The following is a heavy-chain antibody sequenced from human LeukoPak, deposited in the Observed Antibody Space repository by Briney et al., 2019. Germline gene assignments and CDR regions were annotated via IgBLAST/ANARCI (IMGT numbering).Heavy chain of an antibody. CDR2: ISSSSSTI. CDR3: ARRFDI. J-gene: IGHJ3*02. CDR1: RFTFNSYS. V-gene: IGHV3-48*01. Sequence: EGSLRLSCAASRFTFNSYSMNWVRQAPGKGLEWVSYISSSSSTIDYADSVKGRFTISGDNAKNSLYLQMNSLRAEDTAVYYCARRFDIWGQGTMVTVSS.